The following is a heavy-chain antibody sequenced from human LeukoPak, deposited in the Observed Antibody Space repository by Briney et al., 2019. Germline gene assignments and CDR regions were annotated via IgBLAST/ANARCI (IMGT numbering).Heavy chain of an antibody. J-gene: IGHJ5*02. CDR3: ARRLTQYDCFDP. D-gene: IGHD2-2*01. V-gene: IGHV6-1*01. Sequence: SQTLSLTCAISGDSVSGNSVTWNWIRQSPSRGLEWLGRTYYRSTWYNDYAVSVRGRITVNPDTSKNQFSLHLNSVTPEDTAVYYCARRLTQYDCFDPWGQGILVTVSS. CDR1: GDSVSGNSVT. CDR2: TYYRSTWYN.